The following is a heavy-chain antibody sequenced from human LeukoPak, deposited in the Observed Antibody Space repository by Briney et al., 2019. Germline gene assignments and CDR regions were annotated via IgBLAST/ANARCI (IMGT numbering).Heavy chain of an antibody. Sequence: GASVKVSCKASGYTFTSYDINWVRQATGQRLGWMGWMNPNSGNTGYAQKFQGRVTMTRNTSISTAYMELSSLRSEDTAVYYCARVSTYYDFWSAPRPLYYFDYWGQGTLVTVSS. V-gene: IGHV1-8*01. CDR2: MNPNSGNT. CDR1: GYTFTSYD. J-gene: IGHJ4*02. D-gene: IGHD3-3*01. CDR3: ARVSTYYDFWSAPRPLYYFDY.